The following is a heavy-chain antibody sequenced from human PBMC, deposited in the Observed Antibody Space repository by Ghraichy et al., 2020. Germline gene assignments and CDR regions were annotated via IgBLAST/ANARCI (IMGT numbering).Heavy chain of an antibody. CDR1: GGSFSGSY. CDR2: INHSGST. V-gene: IGHV4-34*01. J-gene: IGHJ1*01. CDR3: ARGGTLAGTAGYFQH. Sequence: SQTLSLTCAVYGGSFSGSYWSWIRQPPGKGLEWIGEINHSGSTNYNPSLKSRVTISVDTSKNQFSLKLSSVTAADTAGYYCARGGTLAGTAGYFQHCVQGTLITVSS. D-gene: IGHD6-19*01.